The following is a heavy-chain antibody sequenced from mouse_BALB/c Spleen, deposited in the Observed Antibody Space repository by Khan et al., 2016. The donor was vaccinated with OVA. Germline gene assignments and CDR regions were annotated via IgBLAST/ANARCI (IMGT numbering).Heavy chain of an antibody. D-gene: IGHD1-1*01. V-gene: IGHV5-17*02. CDR2: ISGDSSTI. J-gene: IGHJ2*01. CDR1: GFTFSSYG. CDR3: ATSFYYGDYFDY. Sequence: EVQLVESGGGLVQPGGSRKLSCAASGFTFSSYGMHWVRQAPEKGLEWVAYISGDSSTIYYTDTVKGRFTISRDNPKNTLSLQMTSLMSEDTAMYYCATSFYYGDYFDYWGPCTTLTVAS.